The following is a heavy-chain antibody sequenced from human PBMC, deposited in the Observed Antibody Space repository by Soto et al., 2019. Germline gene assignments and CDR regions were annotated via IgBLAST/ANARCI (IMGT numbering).Heavy chain of an antibody. D-gene: IGHD3-16*01. V-gene: IGHV4-39*01. CDR2: IYYSXTT. CDR1: CGSISSSSYY. J-gene: IGHJ4*02. Sequence: XXTLSLTCTVSCGSISSSSYYWGWIRQPXGKGLEWIAXIYYSXTTYYKQSLKXXVTKSVDTTKNQLSLKLSSVTAADKDVYYCARHPKYDSIEGWGKGTLVTVYS. CDR3: ARHPKYDSIEG.